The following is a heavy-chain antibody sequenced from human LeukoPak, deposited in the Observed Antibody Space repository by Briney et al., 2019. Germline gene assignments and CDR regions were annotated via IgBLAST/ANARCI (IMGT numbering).Heavy chain of an antibody. CDR1: GFAFSGYG. D-gene: IGHD3-10*01. Sequence: GGSLRLSCAASGFAFSGYGMTWVRQAPGKGLEWVSAISGSGGSTYYADSVKGRSTISRDNSKNTLYLIMNSLRADDTAVYYCAKYGLAGSGRYHDAFDMWGQGTVVTASS. J-gene: IGHJ3*02. CDR3: AKYGLAGSGRYHDAFDM. CDR2: ISGSGGST. V-gene: IGHV3-23*01.